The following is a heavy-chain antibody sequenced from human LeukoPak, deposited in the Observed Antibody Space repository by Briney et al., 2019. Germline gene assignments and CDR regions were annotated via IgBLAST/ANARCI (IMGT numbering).Heavy chain of an antibody. CDR1: GFTFSSYG. CDR3: AKDTDYYGSGTDLDY. V-gene: IGHV3-30*02. D-gene: IGHD3-10*01. J-gene: IGHJ4*02. Sequence: GGSLRLSCAASGFTFSSYGMHWVRQAPGKGLEWVAFIRHDESNIFYADSVKGRFTISRDDSKKTLYLQMYSLRAEDTAMYYCAKDTDYYGSGTDLDYWGQGTQVTVSS. CDR2: IRHDESNI.